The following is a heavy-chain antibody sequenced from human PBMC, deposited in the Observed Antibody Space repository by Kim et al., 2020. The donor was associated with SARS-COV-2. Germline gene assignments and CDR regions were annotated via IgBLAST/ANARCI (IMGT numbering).Heavy chain of an antibody. Sequence: GGSLRLSCAASGFTFSNYFMTWIRQVPGKGLEWVSHISSGGGTTTIYSDSVKGRFTISRDNANNSLFLQMNSLRAEDTALYFCARLGVIAAAGTVDYWG. J-gene: IGHJ4*01. V-gene: IGHV3-11*01. CDR3: ARLGVIAAAGTVDY. CDR2: ISSGGGTTT. D-gene: IGHD6-13*01. CDR1: GFTFSNYF.